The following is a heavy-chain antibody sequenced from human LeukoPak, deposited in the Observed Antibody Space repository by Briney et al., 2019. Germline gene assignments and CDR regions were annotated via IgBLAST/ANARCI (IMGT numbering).Heavy chain of an antibody. CDR3: ARTTVITATPLSRNYRYNWFDP. CDR2: IIPIFGTA. Sequence: ASVKVSCKASGGTFSSYAISWVRQAPGQGLEWMGGIIPIFGTANYAQKFQGRVTITTDESTSTAYMELSSLRSEDTAVYYCARTTVITATPLSRNYRYNWFDPWGQGTLVTVSS. J-gene: IGHJ5*02. CDR1: GGTFSSYA. V-gene: IGHV1-69*05. D-gene: IGHD2-15*01.